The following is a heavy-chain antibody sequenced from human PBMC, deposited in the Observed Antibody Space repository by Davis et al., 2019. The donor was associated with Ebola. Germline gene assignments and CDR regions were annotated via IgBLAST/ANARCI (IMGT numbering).Heavy chain of an antibody. CDR3: ATTQWLREFDN. CDR1: GFTVSSNH. Sequence: GESLKISCAASGFTVSSNHMSWVRQAPGKGLDWVSAIYDQSTAYADSVRGRFIISRDKSNNSLYLEMNSLRVDDTAVYYCATTQWLREFDNWGQGTLVTVSS. J-gene: IGHJ4*02. CDR2: IYDQST. V-gene: IGHV3-53*05. D-gene: IGHD6-19*01.